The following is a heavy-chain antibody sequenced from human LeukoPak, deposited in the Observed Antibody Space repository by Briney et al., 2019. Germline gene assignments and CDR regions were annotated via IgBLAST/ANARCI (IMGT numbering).Heavy chain of an antibody. V-gene: IGHV3-30*02. CDR1: GFTFSSYG. Sequence: TGGSLRLSCAASGFTFSSYGMHWVRQAPGKGLEWVAFIRYDGSNKYYADSVKGRFTISRDNSKNTVYLQMNSLRAEDTAVYYCARDRGTWNDDGFDYWGQGTLVTVSS. CDR2: IRYDGSNK. J-gene: IGHJ4*02. CDR3: ARDRGTWNDDGFDY. D-gene: IGHD1-1*01.